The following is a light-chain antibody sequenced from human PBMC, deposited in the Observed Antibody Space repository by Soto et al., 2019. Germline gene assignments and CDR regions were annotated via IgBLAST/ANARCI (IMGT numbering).Light chain of an antibody. CDR2: DVS. J-gene: IGKJ4*01. Sequence: DIQMTQSPPSLSASVGDRVTITCRASQTISTYLNWYQKKAEKAPKLLIYDVSSLQSGVPPRFSGSGSGTDFTLTISSLQPEDFATYYCQQSYSAPPTFGGGTKVDIK. CDR1: QTISTY. CDR3: QQSYSAPPT. V-gene: IGKV1-39*01.